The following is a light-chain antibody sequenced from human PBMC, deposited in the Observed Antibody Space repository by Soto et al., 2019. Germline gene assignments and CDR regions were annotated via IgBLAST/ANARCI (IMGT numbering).Light chain of an antibody. V-gene: IGKV3-20*01. J-gene: IGKJ5*01. CDR2: GAS. Sequence: DIVMPKYPAPLSVSPGERSTLSCMASQSVSSNLAWYQQKPGQAPRLLIYGASSRATGIPDRFRGGGSGTDFTLTISRLEPEDFAVHYCQQFSSYPLTFGGGTRLEIK. CDR1: QSVSSN. CDR3: QQFSSYPLT.